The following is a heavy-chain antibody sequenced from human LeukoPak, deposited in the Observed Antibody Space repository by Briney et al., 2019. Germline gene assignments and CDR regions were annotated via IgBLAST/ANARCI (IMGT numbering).Heavy chain of an antibody. CDR3: ARDRIPGRYPRHAFDI. V-gene: IGHV3-48*04. Sequence: GRSLRLSCAASGFTFSSYAMNWVRQAPGKGLEWVSYISSSSSTIYYADSVKSRFTISRDNAKNLLYLQMNSLRAEDMAVYYCARDRIPGRYPRHAFDIWGQGTMVTVSS. D-gene: IGHD3-10*01. CDR1: GFTFSSYA. J-gene: IGHJ3*02. CDR2: ISSSSSTI.